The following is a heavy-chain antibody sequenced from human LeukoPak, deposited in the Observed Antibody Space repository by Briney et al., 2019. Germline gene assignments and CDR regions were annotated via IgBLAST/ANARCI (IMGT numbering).Heavy chain of an antibody. CDR1: GGSISSGDYY. V-gene: IGHV4-30-4*08. Sequence: SETLSLTCTVSGGSISSGDYYWRWIRQPPGKGVEWIGYIYYSGSTYDNPSLKSRVTISVDTSKNQFSLKLSSVTAAHTAVYYCARSSSSWYNWFDPWGQGTLVTVSS. CDR2: IYYSGST. CDR3: ARSSSSWYNWFDP. D-gene: IGHD6-13*01. J-gene: IGHJ5*02.